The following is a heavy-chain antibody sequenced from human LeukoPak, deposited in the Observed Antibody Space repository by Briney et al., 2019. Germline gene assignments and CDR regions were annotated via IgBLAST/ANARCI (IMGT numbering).Heavy chain of an antibody. CDR1: GGSLSSRSYY. V-gene: IGHV4-39*01. Sequence: KPSETLSLTCTVSGGSLSSRSYYWGWIRQPPGKGLEWIATIYYSGKTYYNPSLKSRVTISVDTSKNQFSLKSSSVTAADTAVYYCARRGSGSRGDFDYWGQGTLVTVSS. CDR2: IYYSGKT. D-gene: IGHD2-15*01. CDR3: ARRGSGSRGDFDY. J-gene: IGHJ4*02.